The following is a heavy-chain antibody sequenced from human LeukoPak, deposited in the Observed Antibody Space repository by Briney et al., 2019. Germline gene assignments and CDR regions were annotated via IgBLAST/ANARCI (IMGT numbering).Heavy chain of an antibody. CDR1: GGSTSDYY. CDR2: ISHSGNS. J-gene: IGHJ4*02. D-gene: IGHD4-23*01. V-gene: IGHV4-59*01. CDR3: ARVRVVTQDFDY. Sequence: SETLSLTCTVSGGSTSDYYWSWIRQPPGKGLEWIGFISHSGNSNYNPSLKSRVTISMDTSKSQFSLRLHSVIAADTAVYFCARVRVVTQDFDYWGQGTLVTVSP.